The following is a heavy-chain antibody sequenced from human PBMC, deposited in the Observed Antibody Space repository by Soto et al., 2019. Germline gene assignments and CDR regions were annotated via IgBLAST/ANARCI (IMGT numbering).Heavy chain of an antibody. V-gene: IGHV4-30-4*01. CDR3: ASCTLYCMDV. CDR1: GGSISSACYY. Sequence: SETLSLTCTVSGGSISSACYYWSWIRQPPGKGLEWIGNIYYSGNTYYNPSLKSRLIISVDTSKNQFSLKVTSVTAADTAVYYCASCTLYCMDVWGQGTTVTVSS. J-gene: IGHJ6*02. CDR2: IYYSGNT. D-gene: IGHD2-8*01.